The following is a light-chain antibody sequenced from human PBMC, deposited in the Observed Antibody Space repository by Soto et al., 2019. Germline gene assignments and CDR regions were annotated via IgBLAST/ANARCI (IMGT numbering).Light chain of an antibody. V-gene: IGLV1-47*02. CDR1: TSNIGRNY. CDR2: SHN. J-gene: IGLJ2*01. CDR3: AACAANVRGVV. Sequence: QSVLTQPPSASGTPGQRVTISCSGGTSNIGRNYVYWYQQLPGAAPKLLMYSHNIRPSGVPDRFSPSTSGTSPSLAISRRRSEDEGDYHCAACAANVRGVVFGGGTKLTVL.